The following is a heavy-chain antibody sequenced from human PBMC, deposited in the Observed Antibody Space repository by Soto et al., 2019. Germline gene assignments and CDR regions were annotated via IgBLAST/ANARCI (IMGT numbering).Heavy chain of an antibody. CDR3: AKRLIMITFGGVIAYDAFDI. D-gene: IGHD3-16*02. CDR2: IYYSGST. J-gene: IGHJ3*02. CDR1: GGSISSSSYY. V-gene: IGHV4-39*01. Sequence: QLQLQESGPGLVKPSETLSLTCTVSGGSISSSSYYWGWIRQPPGKGLEWIGSIYYSGSTYYNPSLKSRVTISVDTSKNQFPLKLSSVTAADTAVYYCAKRLIMITFGGVIAYDAFDIWGQGTKVTV.